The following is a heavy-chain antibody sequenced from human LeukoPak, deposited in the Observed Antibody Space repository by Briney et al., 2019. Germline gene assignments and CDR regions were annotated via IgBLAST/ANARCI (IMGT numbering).Heavy chain of an antibody. V-gene: IGHV3-72*01. CDR2: SRKKASGYTT. CDR3: ARSRNRFDDY. CDR1: GFTFSDHD. Sequence: GGSLRLSCVVSGFTFSDHDMNWVRQAPGEGPEWIAHSRKKASGYTTEYAASVTGRFTISRDDSKNLLYLQMNGLKTEDTAVYFCARSRNRFDDYWGQGALVTVSS. J-gene: IGHJ4*02.